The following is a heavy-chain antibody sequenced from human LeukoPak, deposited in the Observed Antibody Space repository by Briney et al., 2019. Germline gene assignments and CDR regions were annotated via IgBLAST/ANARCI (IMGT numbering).Heavy chain of an antibody. CDR2: INSAGSST. J-gene: IGHJ4*02. D-gene: IGHD1-26*01. CDR1: GFTFSSYW. Sequence: QSGGSLRLSCAASGFTFSSYWMHWVRQAPGKGLVWVSRINSAGSSTNYADSVRGRFTISRDSAKSTLYLQMNSPRVDDTALYYCVRGGGSYGDWDYWGQGTLVTVSS. V-gene: IGHV3-74*01. CDR3: VRGGGSYGDWDY.